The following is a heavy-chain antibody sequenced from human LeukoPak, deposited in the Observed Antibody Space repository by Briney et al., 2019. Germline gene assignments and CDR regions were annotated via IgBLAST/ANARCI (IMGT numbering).Heavy chain of an antibody. V-gene: IGHV4-59*01. CDR3: ARAASSWSFDY. D-gene: IGHD6-13*01. Sequence: PSETLSLTCTLSGVSISNYYWSWIRQPPGKGLEWIGYIYYSGSTNYSPSLKSRVTISVDTSKNQFPLKLSSVTAADTAVYYCARAASSWSFDYWGQGTLVTVSS. J-gene: IGHJ4*02. CDR1: GVSISNYY. CDR2: IYYSGST.